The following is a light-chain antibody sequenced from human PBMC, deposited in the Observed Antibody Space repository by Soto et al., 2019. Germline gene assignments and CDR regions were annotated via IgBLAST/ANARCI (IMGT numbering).Light chain of an antibody. CDR3: SSYAGSTPYV. J-gene: IGLJ1*01. Sequence: VLTQPPSASGSPGQSVTISCTGTSSDVGGYNYVSWYQQHPGKAPKLMIYEVSKRPSGVPDRFSGSKSGNTASLTVSGLQAEDEADYYCSSYAGSTPYVFGTGTKVTVL. CDR2: EVS. CDR1: SSDVGGYNY. V-gene: IGLV2-8*01.